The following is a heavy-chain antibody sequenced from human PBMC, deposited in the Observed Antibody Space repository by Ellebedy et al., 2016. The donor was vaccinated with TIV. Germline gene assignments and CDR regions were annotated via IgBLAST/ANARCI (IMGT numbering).Heavy chain of an antibody. CDR1: GITFSSYA. J-gene: IGHJ6*02. CDR3: ARATLSTAANWDYYGMDV. V-gene: IGHV1-69*04. Sequence: ASVKVSCKASGITFSSYAITWVRQAPGKGLEWMGRIIPVLHTANYAQKFEGSVTITADRSTTTAHIDLSSLRSEDTAVYYCARATLSTAANWDYYGMDVWGQGTTVTVSS. D-gene: IGHD7-27*01. CDR2: IIPVLHTA.